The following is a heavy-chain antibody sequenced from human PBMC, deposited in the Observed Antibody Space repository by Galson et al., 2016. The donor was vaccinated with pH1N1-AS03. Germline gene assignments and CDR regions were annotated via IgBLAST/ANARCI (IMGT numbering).Heavy chain of an antibody. J-gene: IGHJ6*03. D-gene: IGHD5-18*01. CDR1: GFGFSFSRYS. CDR2: ISSSSIYI. V-gene: IGHV3-21*01. Sequence: SLRLSCAASGFGFSFSRYSVNWVRQAPGKGLVWVSSISSSSIYIYSADSVKGRFTTSRDNAKNSVYLQMNSLRAEDTAVYYCASASGDAYSYGPDYFYYTMDVWGKGTTVTVSS. CDR3: ASASGDAYSYGPDYFYYTMDV.